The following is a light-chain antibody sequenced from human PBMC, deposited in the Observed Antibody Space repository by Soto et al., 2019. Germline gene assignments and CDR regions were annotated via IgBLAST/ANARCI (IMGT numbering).Light chain of an antibody. CDR2: YDD. CDR1: SSNIGNTA. CDR3: SAWDVSLNGPV. V-gene: IGLV1-36*01. J-gene: IGLJ2*01. Sequence: QSVLTQPPSVSEAPRQRVTISCSGSSSNIGNTAVNWYQQLPGKAPKLLIYYDDLLPSGISDRFSGSKSGTSASLAISGPQSEDEAEYYCSAWDVSLNGPVFGGGTKLTV.